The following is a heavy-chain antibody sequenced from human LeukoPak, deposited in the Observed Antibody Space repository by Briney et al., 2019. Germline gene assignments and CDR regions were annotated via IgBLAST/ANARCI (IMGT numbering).Heavy chain of an antibody. J-gene: IGHJ4*02. CDR2: ISSSSSYI. V-gene: IGHV3-21*01. CDR1: GVTFSGYS. Sequence: GGSLRLSCAASGVTFSGYSMNWVRQAPGKGLEWVSSISSSSSYIYYADSVKGRFTISRDNAKNSLYLQMNSLRAEDTAVYYCARGHYGTGGYWGQGTLVTVSS. CDR3: ARGHYGTGGY. D-gene: IGHD3-10*01.